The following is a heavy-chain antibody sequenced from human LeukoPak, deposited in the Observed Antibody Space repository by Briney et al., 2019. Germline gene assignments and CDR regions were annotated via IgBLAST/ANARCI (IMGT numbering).Heavy chain of an antibody. CDR3: ATARNFRFEY. Sequence: GGSLRLSCATSGLTFRTTWMHWVRQAPGKGLMWVSRMNGEGTTIDYADSVKGRFTVSRDYAKNTLFPQMNNLRTEDTALYFCATARNFRFEYWGQGSLVIVSA. CDR1: GLTFRTTW. J-gene: IGHJ4*02. V-gene: IGHV3-74*01. CDR2: MNGEGTTI. D-gene: IGHD1-7*01.